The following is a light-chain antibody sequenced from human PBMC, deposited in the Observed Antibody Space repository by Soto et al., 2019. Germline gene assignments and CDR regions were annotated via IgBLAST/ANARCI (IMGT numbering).Light chain of an antibody. J-gene: IGKJ4*02. CDR3: QLRSNWPG. Sequence: EIVLTQSPATLSLSPGERATLSCRASQSVSSYLAWYQQKPGQAPRLLIYDASNRATGIPARFSGSGSGTDFTPTISSLEPEDFAVYYCQLRSNWPGFGGGTKVEIK. CDR2: DAS. CDR1: QSVSSY. V-gene: IGKV3-11*01.